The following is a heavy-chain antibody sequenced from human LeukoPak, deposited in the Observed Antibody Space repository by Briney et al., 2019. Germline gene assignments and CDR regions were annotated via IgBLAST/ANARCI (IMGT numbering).Heavy chain of an antibody. CDR3: ARTYAYYFDY. Sequence: PSETLSLTCTVSGHSISSGYYWGCIRQPPGKGLEWIGNIYHSGSTYYNPYLKSRVTISVDTSKNQFSLKLSSVTAADTAVYYCARTYAYYFDYWGQGTLVTVSS. D-gene: IGHD4-17*01. J-gene: IGHJ4*02. CDR1: GHSISSGYY. V-gene: IGHV4-38-2*02. CDR2: IYHSGST.